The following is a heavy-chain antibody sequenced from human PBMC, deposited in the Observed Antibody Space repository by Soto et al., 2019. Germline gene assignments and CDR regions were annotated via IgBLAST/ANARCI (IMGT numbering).Heavy chain of an antibody. CDR1: GFSFSSFS. CDR2: ISGSGTTT. Sequence: EVHLVESGGDLVQPGGSLRLSCAASGFSFSSFSMNWVRQAPGKGLEWVSYISGSGTTTYYADSVKGRFTISRDNAKNSRYRQMNSLQAEDTAVYYCARLGDYGSGSYWGQGTLVTVSS. V-gene: IGHV3-48*04. J-gene: IGHJ4*02. CDR3: ARLGDYGSGSY. D-gene: IGHD3-10*01.